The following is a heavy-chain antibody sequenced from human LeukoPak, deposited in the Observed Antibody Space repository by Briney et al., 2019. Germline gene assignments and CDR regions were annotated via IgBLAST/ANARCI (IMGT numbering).Heavy chain of an antibody. J-gene: IGHJ2*01. Sequence: SETLSLTCAVYGGSFSGYYWSWLPQPPGKGLEWIGEINHSGSTNYNPSLKSRVTISVDTSKNQFSLKLSSVTAADTAVYYCASCSSSWSYWYFDLWGRGTLVTVSS. CDR1: GGSFSGYY. V-gene: IGHV4-34*01. CDR3: ASCSSSWSYWYFDL. CDR2: INHSGST. D-gene: IGHD6-13*01.